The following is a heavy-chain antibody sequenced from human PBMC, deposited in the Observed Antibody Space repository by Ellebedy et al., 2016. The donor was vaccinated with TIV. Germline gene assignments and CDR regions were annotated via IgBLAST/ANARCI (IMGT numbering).Heavy chain of an antibody. V-gene: IGHV3-9*01. J-gene: IGHJ2*01. CDR2: INWNSGRI. Sequence: SLKISCAASGFTFEHYVMHWVRQAPGKGLEWVAGINWNSGRIGYADFVKGRFAISRDNAENSLYLQMYSLRPEDTALYYCVKDIETTGARYFDLWGRGTLVTVSS. CDR3: VKDIETTGARYFDL. D-gene: IGHD4-17*01. CDR1: GFTFEHYV.